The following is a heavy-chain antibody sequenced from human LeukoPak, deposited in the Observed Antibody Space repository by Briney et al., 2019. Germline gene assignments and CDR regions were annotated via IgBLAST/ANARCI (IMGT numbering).Heavy chain of an antibody. CDR1: GFTFSSYA. CDR2: ISGSGAST. J-gene: IGHJ4*02. V-gene: IGHV3-23*01. CDR3: ARDSIRTGTTDY. Sequence: GGSLRLSCAASGFTFSSYAMSWVRQAPGKGLEWISGISGSGASTYYADSVTGRFTISRDNSRNTLYLQMNSLRGDDTAVYYCARDSIRTGTTDYWGQGILVTVSS. D-gene: IGHD1-7*01.